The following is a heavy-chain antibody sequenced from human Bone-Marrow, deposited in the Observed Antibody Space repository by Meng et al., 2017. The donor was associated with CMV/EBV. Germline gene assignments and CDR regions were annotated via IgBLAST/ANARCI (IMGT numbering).Heavy chain of an antibody. V-gene: IGHV3-23*01. Sequence: GGSLKISCAASGFTFSSYAMSWVRQAPGKGLEWVSAISGSGGSTYYADSVKGRFTISRDNSKNTLYLQMKSLRAEDTAVYYCARDRGYSYGYRAFDIWGQGKMVTVSS. CDR1: GFTFSSYA. J-gene: IGHJ3*02. D-gene: IGHD5-18*01. CDR3: ARDRGYSYGYRAFDI. CDR2: ISGSGGST.